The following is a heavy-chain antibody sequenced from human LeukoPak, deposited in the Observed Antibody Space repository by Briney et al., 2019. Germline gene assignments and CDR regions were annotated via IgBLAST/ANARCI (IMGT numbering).Heavy chain of an antibody. V-gene: IGHV3-30*04. D-gene: IGHD2-21*02. CDR1: GFTFSSYV. Sequence: GGSLRLSCAASGFTFSSYVMHWVRQAPGKGLEWVAIISYDGSNEYYADSVKGRFTISRDNSKNTLYLQMNSLRAEDTAVYYCARDLCGGDCYSAPYFDYWGQGTLVTVSS. CDR3: ARDLCGGDCYSAPYFDY. J-gene: IGHJ4*02. CDR2: ISYDGSNE.